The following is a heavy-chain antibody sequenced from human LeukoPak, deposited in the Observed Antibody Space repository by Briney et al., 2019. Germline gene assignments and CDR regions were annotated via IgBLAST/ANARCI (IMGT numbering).Heavy chain of an antibody. J-gene: IGHJ4*02. CDR1: GYTXTTYY. CDR2: FNPSDGRA. D-gene: IGHD4-17*01. V-gene: IGHV1-46*01. CDR3: ARQAVTTGWFFDF. Sequence: ASVKVSCKASGYTXTTYYLHGVRQAPGQGLEWMEIFNPSDGRATYTQKFQGRVTMTRDTSTSTGYMDLSSLRSDDTAVYYCARQAVTTGWFFDFWGQGTLVAVSS.